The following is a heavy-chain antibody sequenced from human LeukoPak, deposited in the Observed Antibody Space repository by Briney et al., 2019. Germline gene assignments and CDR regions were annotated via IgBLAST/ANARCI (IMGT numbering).Heavy chain of an antibody. V-gene: IGHV3-21*01. CDR3: ARARVISLAAAGPDY. CDR2: ISSSSSYI. J-gene: IGHJ4*02. CDR1: GFTFSSYS. D-gene: IGHD6-13*01. Sequence: GGSLRLSCAASGFTFSSYSMNWVRQAPGKGLGWVSSISSSSSYIYYADSVKGRFTISRDNAKNSLYLQMNSLRAEDTAVYYCARARVISLAAAGPDYWGQGTLVTVSS.